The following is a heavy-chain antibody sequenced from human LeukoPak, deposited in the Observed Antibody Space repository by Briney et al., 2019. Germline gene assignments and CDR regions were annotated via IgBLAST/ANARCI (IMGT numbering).Heavy chain of an antibody. D-gene: IGHD3-3*01. V-gene: IGHV1-2*06. Sequence: ASVKVSCKASGYTFTGYYMHWVRQAPGQGLEWMGRINPNSGGTNYAQKFQGRVTMTRDTSISTAYMELSRLRSDDTAVYCCASAYYDFWSGYYLFDYWGQGTLVTVSS. CDR1: GYTFTGYY. J-gene: IGHJ4*02. CDR2: INPNSGGT. CDR3: ASAYYDFWSGYYLFDY.